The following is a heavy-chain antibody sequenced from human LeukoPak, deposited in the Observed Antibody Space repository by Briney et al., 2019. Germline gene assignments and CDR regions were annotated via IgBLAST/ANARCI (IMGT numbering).Heavy chain of an antibody. CDR3: ARTNNILYYFDY. CDR1: GGSFSGYY. J-gene: IGHJ4*02. V-gene: IGHV4-34*01. Sequence: PSETLSLTCAVCGGSFSGYYWSWIRQPPGKGLEWIGEINHSGSTKYNPSLKSRVTISVDTSKKQFSLKLSSVTAADTAVYYCARTNNILYYFDYWGQGTLVTVSS. D-gene: IGHD3-9*01. CDR2: INHSGST.